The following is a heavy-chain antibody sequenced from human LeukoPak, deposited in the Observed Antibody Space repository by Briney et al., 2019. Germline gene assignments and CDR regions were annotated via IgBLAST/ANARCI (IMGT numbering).Heavy chain of an antibody. V-gene: IGHV4-59*01. Sequence: SETLSLTCTVSGGSISSYYWSWIRQPPGKGLEWIGYIYYSGSTKYNPSLKSRVTISVDTSKNQLSLKLNSVTAADTAVYFCAKHYYDSSGFDSWGQGTLVTVSS. CDR1: GGSISSYY. J-gene: IGHJ4*02. CDR3: AKHYYDSSGFDS. D-gene: IGHD3-22*01. CDR2: IYYSGST.